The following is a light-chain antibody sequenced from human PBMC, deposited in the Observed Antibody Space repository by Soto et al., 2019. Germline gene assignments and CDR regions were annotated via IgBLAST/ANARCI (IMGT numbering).Light chain of an antibody. CDR2: DAS. J-gene: IGKJ1*01. V-gene: IGKV3-11*01. CDR3: QQRSNWQWT. Sequence: EIVLTQSPATLSLSPGERATLSCRARQSVSSYLAWYQPKPGQAPRLLIYDASNRATGIPARFSGSRSGTDFTLTISSLGPEDFAVYYCQQRSNWQWTFGQGTKVEIK. CDR1: QSVSSY.